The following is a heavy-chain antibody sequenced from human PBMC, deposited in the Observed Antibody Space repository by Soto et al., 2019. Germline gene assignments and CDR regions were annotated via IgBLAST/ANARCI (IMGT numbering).Heavy chain of an antibody. D-gene: IGHD6-13*01. J-gene: IGHJ4*02. Sequence: SETLSLTCTVSGGSISSSSYYWGWIRQPPGKGLEWIGSIYYSGSTYYNPSLKSRDTISVDTSKNQFSLKLSSVTAADTAVYYCARLGAAAGTYWGQGTLVTVSS. V-gene: IGHV4-39*01. CDR3: ARLGAAAGTY. CDR1: GGSISSSSYY. CDR2: IYYSGST.